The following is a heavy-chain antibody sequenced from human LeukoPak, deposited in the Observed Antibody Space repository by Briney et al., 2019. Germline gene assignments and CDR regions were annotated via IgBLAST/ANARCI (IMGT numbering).Heavy chain of an antibody. CDR2: INHGGGT. CDR3: ARPGDISSWYDY. J-gene: IGHJ4*02. Sequence: SETLSLTCAVYGGSFSGNYWSWIRQPPGKGLEWIGEINHGGGTNYNPSLKSRVTISVDTSKNQFSLKLTSMTAADTAVYYCARPGDISSWYDYWGQGTAVTVSS. CDR1: GGSFSGNY. D-gene: IGHD6-13*01. V-gene: IGHV4-34*01.